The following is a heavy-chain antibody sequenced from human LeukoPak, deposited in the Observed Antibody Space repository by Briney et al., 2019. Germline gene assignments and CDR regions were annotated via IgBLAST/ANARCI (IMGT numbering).Heavy chain of an antibody. Sequence: GGSLRLSCAASGFTFSSYAMSWVRQAPGKGLEWVSAISGSGGSTYYAHSVKGRFTISRDNSKNTLYLQMNSLRAEDTAVYYCALRSSSYWFDPWGQGTLVTVSS. J-gene: IGHJ5*02. CDR1: GFTFSSYA. CDR2: ISGSGGST. V-gene: IGHV3-23*01. D-gene: IGHD6-6*01. CDR3: ALRSSSYWFDP.